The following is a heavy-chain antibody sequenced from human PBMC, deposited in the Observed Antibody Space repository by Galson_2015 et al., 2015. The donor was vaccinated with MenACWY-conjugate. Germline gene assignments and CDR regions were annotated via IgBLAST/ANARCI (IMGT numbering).Heavy chain of an antibody. CDR1: GFTFSSSA. V-gene: IGHV3-23*01. CDR2: ISGSGGST. CDR3: AKAYIVVVPDAAYDC. J-gene: IGHJ4*02. Sequence: SLRLSCAVSGFTFSSSAMSWVRQAPGKGLEWVSAISGSGGSTYYADSVKGRFTISRDNSKNTLYLQMDSLRAEDTAIYYCAKAYIVVVPDAAYDCWGQGALVTVSS. D-gene: IGHD2-2*01.